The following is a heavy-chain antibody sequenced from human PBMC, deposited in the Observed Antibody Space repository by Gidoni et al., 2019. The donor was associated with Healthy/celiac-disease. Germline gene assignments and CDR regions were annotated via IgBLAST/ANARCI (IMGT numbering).Heavy chain of an antibody. D-gene: IGHD4-17*01. Sequence: QVQLQESGTGLVKLSQTLSLTCTLSGGSISSGSYSWSWIRQPAGKGLEWIGRIYTSGSTNYNPSLKSRVTISVDTSKNQFSLKLSSVTAADTAVYYCARWAVTTMPAFDIWGQGTMVTVSS. V-gene: IGHV4-61*02. CDR2: IYTSGST. CDR3: ARWAVTTMPAFDI. CDR1: GGSISSGSYS. J-gene: IGHJ3*02.